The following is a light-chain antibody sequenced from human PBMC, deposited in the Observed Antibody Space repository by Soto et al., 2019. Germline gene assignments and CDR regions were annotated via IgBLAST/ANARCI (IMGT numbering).Light chain of an antibody. V-gene: IGKV1-5*03. CDR1: QSISSW. CDR2: KAS. J-gene: IGKJ3*01. CDR3: QQYNSYPFT. Sequence: DIQMTQSPSTLSASVGDRVTITCRASQSISSWLAWYQQKPGKAPKLLIYKASSLESGVPSRFGGSGSGTEFTLTISSLPPDDFATYYCQQYNSYPFTFGPGTKVDIK.